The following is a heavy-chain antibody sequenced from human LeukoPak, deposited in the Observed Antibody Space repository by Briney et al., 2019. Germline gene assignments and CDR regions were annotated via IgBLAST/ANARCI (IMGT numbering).Heavy chain of an antibody. J-gene: IGHJ6*03. CDR2: INHSGST. CDR3: ARAPVSTAYLHYYSMDV. Sequence: SETLSLTCAVYGGSFSGYYWSWIRQPPGKGLEWIGEINHSGSTNYNPSLKSRVTISVDTSKNQFSLKLSSVTAADTALYYCARAPVSTAYLHYYSMDVWGKGTTVTVSS. CDR1: GGSFSGYY. V-gene: IGHV4-34*01. D-gene: IGHD3-9*01.